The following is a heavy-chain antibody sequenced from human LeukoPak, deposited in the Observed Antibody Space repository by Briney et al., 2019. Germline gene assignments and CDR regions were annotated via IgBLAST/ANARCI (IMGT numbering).Heavy chain of an antibody. Sequence: GGSLRLSCAASGFTFSSYAMSWVRQAPGKGLEWVSLISGSGDKTYYADSVKGRFTISRDNSKNALYLQMNSLRAEDTAVYYCGPEIVVVPAAGENWGQGTLVTVSS. CDR2: ISGSGDKT. J-gene: IGHJ4*02. V-gene: IGHV3-23*01. D-gene: IGHD2-2*01. CDR1: GFTFSSYA. CDR3: GPEIVVVPAAGEN.